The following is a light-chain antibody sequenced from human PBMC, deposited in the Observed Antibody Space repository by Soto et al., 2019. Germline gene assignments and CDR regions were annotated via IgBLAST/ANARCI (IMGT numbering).Light chain of an antibody. CDR2: EVT. CDR3: SSYADSNIYV. Sequence: QSALTQPPSASGSPGQSVTISCTGTSSDVGRYNYVSWYQQYPGKAPKLMIYEVTKRPSGVPDRFSGSKSGNTASLTVSGLQAEDEADYYCSSYADSNIYVFGTGTKLTVL. V-gene: IGLV2-8*01. CDR1: SSDVGRYNY. J-gene: IGLJ1*01.